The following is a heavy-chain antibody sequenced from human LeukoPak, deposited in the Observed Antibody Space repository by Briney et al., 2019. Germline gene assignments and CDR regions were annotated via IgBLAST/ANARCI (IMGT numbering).Heavy chain of an antibody. J-gene: IGHJ4*02. CDR3: APLGYCSDTSCSDTDY. CDR1: GFTFSSYA. Sequence: PGGSLRLSCAASGFTFSSYAMSWVRQAPGKGLEWVSTISGSDGSTYYADSLKGRFTISRDNSKNTLYLQMNSLRAEDTAVYYCAPLGYCSDTSCSDTDYWGQGPLVTVSS. CDR2: ISGSDGST. V-gene: IGHV3-23*01. D-gene: IGHD2-2*01.